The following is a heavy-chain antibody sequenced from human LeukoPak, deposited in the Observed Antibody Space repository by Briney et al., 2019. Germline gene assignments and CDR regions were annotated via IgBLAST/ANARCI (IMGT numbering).Heavy chain of an antibody. J-gene: IGHJ5*02. Sequence: SETLSLTCAVYGGSFSGYYWSWVRQPPGKGLEWIGEINHSGSTNYNPSLKSRVTISVDTSKNQFSLKLSSVTAADTAVYYCARISSDGGYYDSSGYHTWFDPWGQGTLVTVSS. CDR2: INHSGST. V-gene: IGHV4-34*01. D-gene: IGHD3-22*01. CDR3: ARISSDGGYYDSSGYHTWFDP. CDR1: GGSFSGYY.